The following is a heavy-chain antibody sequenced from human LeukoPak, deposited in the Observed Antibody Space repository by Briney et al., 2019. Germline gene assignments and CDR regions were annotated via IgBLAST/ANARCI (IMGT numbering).Heavy chain of an antibody. CDR3: ARREAYYDSSGYWRYFDY. Sequence: APVKVSCKASGYTFTSYGISWVRQAPGQGLEWMGWISAYNGNTNYAQKLQGRVTMTTDTSTSTAYMELRSLRSDDTAVYYCARREAYYDSSGYWRYFDYWGQGTLVTVSS. D-gene: IGHD3-22*01. J-gene: IGHJ4*02. CDR1: GYTFTSYG. CDR2: ISAYNGNT. V-gene: IGHV1-18*01.